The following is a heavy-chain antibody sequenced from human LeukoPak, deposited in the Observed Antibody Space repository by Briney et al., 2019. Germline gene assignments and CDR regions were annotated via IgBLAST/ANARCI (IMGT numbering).Heavy chain of an antibody. CDR1: GGTFSSYA. Sequence: ASVKDSCKASGGTFSSYAISWVRQAPGQGLEWMGRIIPIFGTANYAQKFQGRVTITTDESTSTAYMELSSLRSEDTAVYYCARVSDGFGDPALYYYMDVWGKGTTVTVSS. V-gene: IGHV1-69*05. J-gene: IGHJ6*03. CDR2: IIPIFGTA. D-gene: IGHD3-10*01. CDR3: ARVSDGFGDPALYYYMDV.